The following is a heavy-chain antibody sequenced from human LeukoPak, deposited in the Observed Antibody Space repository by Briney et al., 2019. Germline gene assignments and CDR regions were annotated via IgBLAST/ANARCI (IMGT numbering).Heavy chain of an antibody. J-gene: IGHJ4*02. CDR3: AREGGLTGPSFDY. D-gene: IGHD3-9*01. CDR2: IKQDGSEK. V-gene: IGHV3-7*03. CDR1: GFTSSSYW. Sequence: QSGGSLRLSCAASGFTSSSYWMSWVRQAPGKGLEWVANIKQDGSEKYYVDSVKGRFTISRDNAKNSLYLQMNSLRAEDTAVYYCAREGGLTGPSFDYWGQGTLVTVSS.